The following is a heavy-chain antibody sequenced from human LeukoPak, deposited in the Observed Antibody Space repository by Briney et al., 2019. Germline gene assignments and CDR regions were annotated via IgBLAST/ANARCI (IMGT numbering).Heavy chain of an antibody. Sequence: GASVKVSCKVSGYTLTELSMHWVRQAPGKGLEWMGGFDPEDGETIYAQKFQGRVTMTEDTSTDAAYMELSSLRSEDTAVYYCATPNYYDSSGYSRYFDYWGQGTLVTVSS. V-gene: IGHV1-24*01. CDR1: GYTLTELS. CDR3: ATPNYYDSSGYSRYFDY. J-gene: IGHJ4*02. CDR2: FDPEDGET. D-gene: IGHD3-22*01.